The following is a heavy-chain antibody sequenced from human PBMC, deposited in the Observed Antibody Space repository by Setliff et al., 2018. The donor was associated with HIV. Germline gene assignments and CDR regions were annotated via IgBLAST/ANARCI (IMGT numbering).Heavy chain of an antibody. V-gene: IGHV4-59*11. CDR3: VRPLIAAAGTDAFDT. D-gene: IGHD6-13*01. CDR1: GGSISSHY. CDR2: IYYSGST. Sequence: PSETLSLTCTVSGGSISSHYWSWIRQPPGKGLEWIGYIYYSGSTNYNPSLKSRVTISVDTSKNQFSLKLSSVTAADTAVYYCVRPLIAAAGTDAFDTWG. J-gene: IGHJ3*02.